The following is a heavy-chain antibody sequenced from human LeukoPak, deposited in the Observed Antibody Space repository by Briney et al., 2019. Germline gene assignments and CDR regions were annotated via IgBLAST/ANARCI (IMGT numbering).Heavy chain of an antibody. V-gene: IGHV4-39*01. CDR2: IYYGGST. D-gene: IGHD3-22*01. J-gene: IGHJ1*01. CDR1: GNSIRSSSYY. CDR3: ASRYYYDTRGYFLH. Sequence: SPSETLSLTCTVSGNSIRSSSYYWGWIRQSPEKGLEWIGSIYYGGSTYYSASFKSRVTISVDTSQNQFSLKLRSVTAADRAVYYCASRYYYDTRGYFLHWGQGTLVTVSS.